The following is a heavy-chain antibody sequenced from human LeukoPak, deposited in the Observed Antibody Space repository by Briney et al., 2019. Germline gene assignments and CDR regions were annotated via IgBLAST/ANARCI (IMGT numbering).Heavy chain of an antibody. CDR3: ARSMSGSREL. J-gene: IGHJ4*02. Sequence: GGSLRLSCAASGFTFSSYAMSWVRQAPGKGLEWVSGISGSGGTTYYADSVKGRFTISRDDAKNTLYLQMNSLSAEDTAMYYCARSMSGSRELWGQGTLVTVSS. D-gene: IGHD1-26*01. CDR2: ISGSGGTT. CDR1: GFTFSSYA. V-gene: IGHV3-23*01.